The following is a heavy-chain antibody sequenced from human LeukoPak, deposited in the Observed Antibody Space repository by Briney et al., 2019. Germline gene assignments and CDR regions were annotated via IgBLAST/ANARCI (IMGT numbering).Heavy chain of an antibody. CDR3: ARLAYGDYESYYFDY. V-gene: IGHV4-34*09. CDR1: GGSFSGYY. D-gene: IGHD4-17*01. J-gene: IGHJ4*02. CDR2: INHSGST. Sequence: PSETLSLTCAVYGGSFSGYYWSWIRQPPGKGLEWIGEINHSGSTNYNPSLKSRVTISVDTSKNQFSLKLSSVTAADTAVYYCARLAYGDYESYYFDYWGQGTLVTVSS.